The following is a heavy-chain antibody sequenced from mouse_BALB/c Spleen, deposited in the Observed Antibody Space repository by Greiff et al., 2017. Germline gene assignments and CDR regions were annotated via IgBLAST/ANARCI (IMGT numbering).Heavy chain of an antibody. Sequence: EVQGVESGPELVKPGASVKISCKASGYSFTGYFMNWVMQSHGKSLEWIGRINPYNGDTFYNQKFKGKATLTVDKSSSTAHMELRSLASEDSAVYYCARDGGYAMDYWGQGTSVTVSS. V-gene: IGHV1-20*02. CDR1: GYSFTGYF. J-gene: IGHJ4*01. CDR2: INPYNGDT. CDR3: ARDGGYAMDY.